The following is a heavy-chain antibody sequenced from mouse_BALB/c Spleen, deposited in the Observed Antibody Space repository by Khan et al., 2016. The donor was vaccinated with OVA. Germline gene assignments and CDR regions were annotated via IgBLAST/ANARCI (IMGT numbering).Heavy chain of an antibody. V-gene: IGHV3-2*02. CDR2: ISYSGST. CDR3: ARSIMAN. CDR1: GYSITSDYA. J-gene: IGHJ2*01. Sequence: EVQLQESGPGLVKPSQSLSLTCTVTGYSITSDYAWNWIRQFPGNKLEWMGYISYSGSTSYKPYLKSRISITRDTSKNKFFLQLNSVTTEDTATYYCARSIMANWGQGTTLTVSS.